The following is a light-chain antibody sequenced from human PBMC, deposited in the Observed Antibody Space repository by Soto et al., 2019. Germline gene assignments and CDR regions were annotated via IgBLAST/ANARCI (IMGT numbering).Light chain of an antibody. CDR3: SSYADTNNLL. CDR2: AVS. CDR1: SSDVGAYKY. V-gene: IGLV2-8*01. J-gene: IGLJ2*01. Sequence: QSALTQPPSASGSPGQSVTISCTGTSSDVGAYKYVSWYQRHPGKAPKLMIYAVSERPSGVPDRFSGSKSGNTASLTVSGLQAEDEADYYCSSYADTNNLLFGGGTKLTVL.